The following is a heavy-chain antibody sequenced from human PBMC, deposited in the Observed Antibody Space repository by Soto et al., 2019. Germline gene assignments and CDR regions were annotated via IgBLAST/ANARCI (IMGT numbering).Heavy chain of an antibody. J-gene: IGHJ6*02. D-gene: IGHD3-16*01. CDR1: GFTFSSYG. V-gene: IGHV3-30*18. CDR3: AKDVGALARVGGMDV. CDR2: ISYDGSNK. Sequence: GGSLRLSXAASGFTFSSYGMHWVRQAPGKGLEWVAVISYDGSNKYYADSVKGRFTISRDNSKNTLYLQMNSLRAEDTAVYYCAKDVGALARVGGMDVWGQGTTVTVSS.